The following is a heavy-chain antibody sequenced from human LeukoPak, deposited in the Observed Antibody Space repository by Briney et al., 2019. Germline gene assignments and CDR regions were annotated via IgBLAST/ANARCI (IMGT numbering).Heavy chain of an antibody. CDR3: ARVSYDFWSGYYQGDYYYYYMDV. D-gene: IGHD3-3*01. CDR1: GGSISSYY. Sequence: SETLSLTCTVSGGSISSYYWSWIRQPPGKGLEWMGYIYYSGSTNYNPSLKTRVTISVDTSKNQFSLKLSSVTAADTAVYYCARVSYDFWSGYYQGDYYYYYMDVRGKGTTVTVSS. J-gene: IGHJ6*03. CDR2: IYYSGST. V-gene: IGHV4-59*01.